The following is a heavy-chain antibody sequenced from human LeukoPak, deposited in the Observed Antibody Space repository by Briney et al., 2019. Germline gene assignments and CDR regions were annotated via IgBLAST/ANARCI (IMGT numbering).Heavy chain of an antibody. V-gene: IGHV3-23*01. CDR1: GFTFSSYA. D-gene: IGHD3-10*01. CDR2: ISDSGSST. Sequence: GGSLRLSCAVSGFTFSSYAMSWVRQAPGKGLEWVSGISDSGSSTYYADSVKGRFTISRDNSKNTLYLQMNSVRAEDTAVYYCAKQATRGVDYYFDYWGQGTLLTVSS. J-gene: IGHJ4*02. CDR3: AKQATRGVDYYFDY.